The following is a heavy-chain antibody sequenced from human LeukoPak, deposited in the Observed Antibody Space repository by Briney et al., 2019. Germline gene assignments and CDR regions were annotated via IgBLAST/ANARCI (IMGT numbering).Heavy chain of an antibody. D-gene: IGHD6-19*01. Sequence: ASVKVSCKASGYTFASYYMHWVRQAPGQGLEWMGIINPSGGSTSYAQKFQGRVTMTRDTSTSTVYMELSSLRSEDTAVYYCARDLPPPRHSSGWTYYFDYWGQGTLVTVSS. CDR3: ARDLPPPRHSSGWTYYFDY. CDR1: GYTFASYY. J-gene: IGHJ4*02. V-gene: IGHV1-46*01. CDR2: INPSGGST.